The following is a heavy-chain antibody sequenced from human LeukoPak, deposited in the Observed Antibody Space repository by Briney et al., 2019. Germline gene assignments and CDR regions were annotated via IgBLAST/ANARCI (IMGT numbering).Heavy chain of an antibody. Sequence: PSGTLSLTCAVSGGSISSSNWWSWVRQPPGKGLEWIGEIYHSGSTNYNPSLKSRVTISVDKSKNQFSLKLSSVTAADTAVYYCARRPQRRFLEPKSYYMDVWGKGTTVTVSS. CDR1: GGSISSSNW. D-gene: IGHD3-3*01. J-gene: IGHJ6*03. V-gene: IGHV4-4*02. CDR2: IYHSGST. CDR3: ARRPQRRFLEPKSYYMDV.